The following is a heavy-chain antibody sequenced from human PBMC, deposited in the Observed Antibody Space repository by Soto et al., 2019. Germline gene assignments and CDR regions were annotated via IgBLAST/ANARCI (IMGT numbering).Heavy chain of an antibody. CDR1: GGSISSYY. V-gene: IGHV4-4*07. D-gene: IGHD3-16*01. Sequence: SETLSLTCTVSGGSISSYYWSWIRQPAGKGLEWIGRIYTSGSTNYNPSLKSRVTMSVDTSKNQFSLKLSSVTAADTAVYYCAGDEGPWGDYYYYGMDVWGQGTTVTVSS. CDR3: AGDEGPWGDYYYYGMDV. J-gene: IGHJ6*02. CDR2: IYTSGST.